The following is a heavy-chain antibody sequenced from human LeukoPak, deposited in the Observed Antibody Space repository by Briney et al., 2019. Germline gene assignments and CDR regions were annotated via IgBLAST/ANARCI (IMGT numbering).Heavy chain of an antibody. D-gene: IGHD3-16*02. Sequence: GASVKVSCKTYGYTFTSHGISWVRQAPGQGLEWMGWISAFNGETHYAQNLHGRVTMTTDTSTSTAYMELRSLRFDDTAVYYCARDPSNTSGRYTYFDYWGQGTLVTVSS. CDR2: ISAFNGET. CDR3: ARDPSNTSGRYTYFDY. CDR1: GYTFTSHG. J-gene: IGHJ4*02. V-gene: IGHV1-18*01.